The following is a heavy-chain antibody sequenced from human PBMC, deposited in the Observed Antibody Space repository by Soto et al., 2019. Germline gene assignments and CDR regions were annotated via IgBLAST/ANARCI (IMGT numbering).Heavy chain of an antibody. CDR1: GFTFSSYA. CDR3: ARDFDY. J-gene: IGHJ4*02. Sequence: VQLLESGGGLVQPGGSLRLSCAASGFTFSSYAMHWVRQAPGKGLEWVAVISYDGSNKYYADSVKGRFSISRDNSKNTLYLQMNSLRAEDTAVYYCARDFDYWGQGTLVTVSS. CDR2: ISYDGSNK. V-gene: IGHV3-30-3*01.